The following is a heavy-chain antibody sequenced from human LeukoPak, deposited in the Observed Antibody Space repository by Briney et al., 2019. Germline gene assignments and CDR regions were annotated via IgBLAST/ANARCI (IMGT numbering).Heavy chain of an antibody. V-gene: IGHV3-66*02. CDR3: ARVLPAATGVTFDY. J-gene: IGHJ4*02. CDR2: IYSGGST. Sequence: GGSLRLSCAASGFTVSSNYMSWVRQAPGKGLQWVSVIYSGGSTYYADSVKGRFTVSRDKSKNTLYLQMNRLRAEDTAVYYCARVLPAATGVTFDYWGQGTLVTVSS. CDR1: GFTVSSNY. D-gene: IGHD2-2*01.